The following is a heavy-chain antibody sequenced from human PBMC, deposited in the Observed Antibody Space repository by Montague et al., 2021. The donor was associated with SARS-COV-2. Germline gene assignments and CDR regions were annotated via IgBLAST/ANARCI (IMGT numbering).Heavy chain of an antibody. CDR1: GGSISSSSYY. J-gene: IGHJ5*02. Sequence: SETLSLTCTVSGGSISSSSYYWGWIRQPPGKGLEWIGSIYYSGSTYYNPSLKSRVTISVDTSKNQFSLKLSSVTAADTAVYYCARLKAPYCSSTSCYSASWFDPWGPGTLVTVSS. CDR3: ARLKAPYCSSTSCYSASWFDP. CDR2: IYYSGST. D-gene: IGHD2-2*01. V-gene: IGHV4-39*01.